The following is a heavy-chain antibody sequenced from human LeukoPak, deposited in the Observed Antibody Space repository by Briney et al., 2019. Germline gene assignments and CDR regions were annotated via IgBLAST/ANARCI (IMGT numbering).Heavy chain of an antibody. Sequence: SETLSLTCTVSGGSINSSNYYWTWIRQPPGKGLEWIGYIYYSGSTNYNPSLKSRVTISVDTSKNQFSLKLSSVTAADTAVYYCARGVVIAPQTFDYWGQGTLVTVSS. CDR1: GGSINSSNYY. V-gene: IGHV4-61*01. J-gene: IGHJ4*02. CDR3: ARGVVIAPQTFDY. D-gene: IGHD2-21*01. CDR2: IYYSGST.